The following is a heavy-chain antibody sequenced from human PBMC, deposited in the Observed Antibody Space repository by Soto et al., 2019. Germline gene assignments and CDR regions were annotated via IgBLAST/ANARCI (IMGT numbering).Heavy chain of an antibody. Sequence: EVQLVESGGGLVQPGRSLRLSCVASGFTFDDYNMHWVRQTPGKGLEWVSGVSWNSDITGYADSVKGRFTISRDNAKNSLYLQMNSLRAEDTAVYYCAKDRHRGYGTFDYLGQGTLVTVSS. J-gene: IGHJ4*02. CDR1: GFTFDDYN. CDR2: VSWNSDIT. V-gene: IGHV3-9*01. D-gene: IGHD1-1*01. CDR3: AKDRHRGYGTFDY.